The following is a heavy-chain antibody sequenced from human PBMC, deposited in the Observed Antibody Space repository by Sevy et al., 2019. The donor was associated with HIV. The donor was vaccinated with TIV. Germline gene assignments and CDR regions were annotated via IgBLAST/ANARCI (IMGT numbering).Heavy chain of an antibody. D-gene: IGHD3-10*01. CDR2: IKNKTDRGTT. J-gene: IGHJ4*02. V-gene: IGHV3-15*01. CDR3: ITDSKKRGLSALIDY. CDR1: GFTFSNAW. Sequence: GGSLRLSCAASGFTFSNAWMSWVRQAPGKGLEWVGRIKNKTDRGTTDYAAPVKGRFTILRDDSKNTLYLQMNSLKTVDTAISYCITDSKKRGLSALIDYWGQGTLVTVSS.